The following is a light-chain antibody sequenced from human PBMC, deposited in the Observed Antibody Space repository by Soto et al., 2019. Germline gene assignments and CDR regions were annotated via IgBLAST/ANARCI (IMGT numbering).Light chain of an antibody. CDR2: GAS. V-gene: IGKV3-20*01. Sequence: EIVLTQSPGTLSLSPGERVTLSCGASQSVPANYLAWYQHKPGQAPRLLIYGASNRATGIPDRFSGSGSGTDFTLTVSRLEPEDFAVYFCLQYGTPWWTFGQGARVEMK. CDR1: QSVPANY. CDR3: LQYGTPWWT. J-gene: IGKJ1*01.